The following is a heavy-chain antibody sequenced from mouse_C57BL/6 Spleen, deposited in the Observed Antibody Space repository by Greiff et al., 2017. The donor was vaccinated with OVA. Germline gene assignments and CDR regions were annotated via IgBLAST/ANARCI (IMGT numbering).Heavy chain of an antibody. CDR2: INYDGSST. CDR1: GFTFSDYY. J-gene: IGHJ4*01. CDR3: ARDRGGSKRGRSAMDY. D-gene: IGHD4-1*01. V-gene: IGHV5-16*01. Sequence: EVMLVESEGGLVQPGSSMKLSCTASGFTFSDYYMAWVRQVPEKGLEWVANINYDGSSTYYLDSLKSRFIISRDNAKNILYLQMSSLKSEDTATYYWARDRGGSKRGRSAMDYWGQGTSVTVSS.